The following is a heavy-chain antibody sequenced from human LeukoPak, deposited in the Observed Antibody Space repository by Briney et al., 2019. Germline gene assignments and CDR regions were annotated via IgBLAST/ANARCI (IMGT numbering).Heavy chain of an antibody. V-gene: IGHV4-34*01. J-gene: IGHJ4*02. CDR1: GGSFGGYF. CDR2: VNHGGST. Sequence: SETLSLTCSAYGGSFGGYFWSWIRQPPGEGLEWIREVNHGGSTNYNPSLKSRVTISVDTSRTQFSLNLKSVTAADTAVYYCARGPPLAYYGTGGYYFSDYWGQGILVTVSP. D-gene: IGHD3-22*01. CDR3: ARGPPLAYYGTGGYYFSDY.